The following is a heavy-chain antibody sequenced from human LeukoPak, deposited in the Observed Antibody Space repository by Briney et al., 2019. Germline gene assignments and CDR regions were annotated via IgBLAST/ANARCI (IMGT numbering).Heavy chain of an antibody. Sequence: SETLSLTCTVSGGSVSSGSYYWSWIRQPAGKGLEWIGYIYYSGSTNYNPSLKSRCTISVDTSKNQFSLKLSSVTAADTAVYYCARGKHDAFDIWGQGTMVTVSS. J-gene: IGHJ3*02. CDR2: IYYSGST. V-gene: IGHV4-61*01. CDR3: ARGKHDAFDI. CDR1: GGSVSSGSYY.